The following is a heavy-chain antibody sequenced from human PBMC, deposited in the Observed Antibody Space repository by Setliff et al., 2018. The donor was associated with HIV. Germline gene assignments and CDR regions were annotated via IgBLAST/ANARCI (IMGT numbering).Heavy chain of an antibody. D-gene: IGHD6-6*01. J-gene: IGHJ6*03. V-gene: IGHV1-69*13. Sequence: GASVKVSCKASGGTFNINAVTWVRQAPGQGLEWVGAIIPLFGTANYAQKFQGRVTITADDSTSTVYMEVRSLRSADTAVYYCSKVSEHGTSSGSFYYYMDVWGEGTTVTVSS. CDR2: IIPLFGTA. CDR3: SKVSEHGTSSGSFYYYMDV. CDR1: GGTFNINA.